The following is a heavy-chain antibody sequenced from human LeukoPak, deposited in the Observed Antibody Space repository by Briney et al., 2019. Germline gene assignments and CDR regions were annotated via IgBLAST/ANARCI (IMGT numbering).Heavy chain of an antibody. CDR2: IWYDGSNK. CDR3: AKEVEMATISSLFDY. Sequence: GGSLRLSRAASGITFSSYGMHWVRQAPGKGLEWVAVIWYDGSNKYYADSVKGRFTISRDNSKNTLYLQMNSLRAEDTAVYYCAKEVEMATISSLFDYWGQGTLVTVSS. D-gene: IGHD5-24*01. CDR1: GITFSSYG. J-gene: IGHJ4*02. V-gene: IGHV3-33*06.